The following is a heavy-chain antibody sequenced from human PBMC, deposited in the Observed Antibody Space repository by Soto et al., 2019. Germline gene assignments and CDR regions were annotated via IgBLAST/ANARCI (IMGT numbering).Heavy chain of an antibody. CDR3: AKVNAIAAGWGMDV. CDR1: GFTFSSFA. D-gene: IGHD6-13*01. V-gene: IGHV3-30*04. CDR2: MSYDGRNK. Sequence: QEQLVESGGGVVQPGRSLRLSCVASGFTFSSFAMHWVRQAPGKGLEWVAVMSYDGRNKNYADSVKGRVTISRDNSKNTLYLQMNSLRAEDTAVYYCAKVNAIAAGWGMDVWGQGTAVTVSS. J-gene: IGHJ6*02.